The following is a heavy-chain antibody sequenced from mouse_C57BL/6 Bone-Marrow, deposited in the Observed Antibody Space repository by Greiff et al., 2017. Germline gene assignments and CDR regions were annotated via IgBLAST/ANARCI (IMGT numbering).Heavy chain of an antibody. V-gene: IGHV1-7*01. J-gene: IGHJ4*01. CDR3: ATKPPYYYGSSYVDAMDY. D-gene: IGHD1-1*01. CDR1: GYTFTSYW. Sequence: QVQLQQSGAELAKPGASVKLSCKASGYTFTSYWMHWVKQRPGQGLEWIGYINPSSGYTKYNQKFKDKATLTAYKSSSTAYMQLSSLTYEDSAVYYCATKPPYYYGSSYVDAMDYWGQGTSVTVSS. CDR2: INPSSGYT.